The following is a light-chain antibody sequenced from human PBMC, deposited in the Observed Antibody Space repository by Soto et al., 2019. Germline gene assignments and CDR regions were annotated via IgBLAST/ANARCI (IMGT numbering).Light chain of an antibody. CDR1: SSNIGAGYD. CDR2: GNS. J-gene: IGLJ1*01. Sequence: QSVLTQPPSVSGAPGQRVTLSCTGSSSNIGAGYDVHWYPQIPGTAHKLLIYGNSNRPSGVPDRFSGSKSGTSASLAITGRQAEDEADYYCHSYDSSLSGLVFGTGTKLTVL. V-gene: IGLV1-40*01. CDR3: HSYDSSLSGLV.